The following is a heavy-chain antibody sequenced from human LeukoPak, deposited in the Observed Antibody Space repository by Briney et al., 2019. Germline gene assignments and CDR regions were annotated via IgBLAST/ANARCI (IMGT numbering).Heavy chain of an antibody. J-gene: IGHJ6*02. CDR1: GFTFSSYE. V-gene: IGHV3-48*03. CDR3: ARLGDDSSGYGYYYYGMDV. Sequence: GGSLRLSCAASGFTFSSYEMNWVRQAPGKGLEWVSYISSSGSTIYYADSVKGRFTISRDNAKTSLYLQMNSLRAEDTAVYYCARLGDDSSGYGYYYYGMDVWGQGTTVTVSS. CDR2: ISSSGSTI. D-gene: IGHD3-22*01.